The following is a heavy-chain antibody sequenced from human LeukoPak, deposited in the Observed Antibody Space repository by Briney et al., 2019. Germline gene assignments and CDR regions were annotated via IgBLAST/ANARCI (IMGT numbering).Heavy chain of an antibody. D-gene: IGHD6-13*01. CDR3: ARDRSAYSSSWPLFDY. CDR2: ISAYNGNT. J-gene: IGHJ4*02. CDR1: GYTFTSYG. V-gene: IGHV1-18*04. Sequence: ASVKVSCKASGYTFTSYGISWVRQAPGQGLEWMGWISAYNGNTNYAQKLQGRVTMTTDTSTSTAYMELGSLRSDDTAVYYCARDRSAYSSSWPLFDYWGQGTLVTVSS.